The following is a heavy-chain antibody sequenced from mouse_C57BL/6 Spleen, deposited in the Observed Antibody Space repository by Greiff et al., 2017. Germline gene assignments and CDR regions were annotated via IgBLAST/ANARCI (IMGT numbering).Heavy chain of an antibody. D-gene: IGHD2-1*01. CDR3: TTRIYSDLVDY. CDR2: IDPEDGDT. Sequence: EVQLQQSGAELVRPGASVKLSCTASGFNIKDYYMHWVKQRPEQGLEWIGRIDPEDGDTEYAPKFQGKATMTADTSSNTAYLQRSSLTSEDTAVYYCTTRIYSDLVDYWGQGTSVTVSS. J-gene: IGHJ4*01. CDR1: GFNIKDYY. V-gene: IGHV14-1*01.